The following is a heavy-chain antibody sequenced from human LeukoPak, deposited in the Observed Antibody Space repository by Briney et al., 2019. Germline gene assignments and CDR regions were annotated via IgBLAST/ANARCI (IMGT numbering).Heavy chain of an antibody. CDR2: IGTAGDT. Sequence: GGSLRLSCAASGFTFSSYDMHWVRQATGKGPEWVSAIGTAGDTYYPGSVKGRFTISRENAKNSLYLQMNSLRAGDTAVYYCARDWYSGSYSGGYFDYWAQGTLVTVSS. J-gene: IGHJ4*02. CDR3: ARDWYSGSYSGGYFDY. D-gene: IGHD1-26*01. CDR1: GFTFSSYD. V-gene: IGHV3-13*01.